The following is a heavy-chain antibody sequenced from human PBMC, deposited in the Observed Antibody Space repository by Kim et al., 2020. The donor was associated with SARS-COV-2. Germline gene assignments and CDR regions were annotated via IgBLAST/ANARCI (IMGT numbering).Heavy chain of an antibody. J-gene: IGHJ1*01. CDR1: GGSFSGYY. Sequence: SETLSLTCAVYGGSFSGYYWSWIRQPPGKGLEWIGEINHSGSTNYNPSLKSRVTISVDTSKNQFSLKLSSVTAADTAVYYCARTRTRDYYDSSGYYYVGYFQHWGQGTLVTVSS. CDR3: ARTRTRDYYDSSGYYYVGYFQH. V-gene: IGHV4-34*01. CDR2: INHSGST. D-gene: IGHD3-22*01.